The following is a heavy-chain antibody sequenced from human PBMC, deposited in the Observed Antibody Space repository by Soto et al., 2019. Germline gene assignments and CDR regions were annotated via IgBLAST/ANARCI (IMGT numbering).Heavy chain of an antibody. D-gene: IGHD6-13*01. J-gene: IGHJ4*02. CDR2: IYYSGST. CDR1: GGSISSYY. CDR3: ARGGSSWYSIDY. V-gene: IGHV4-59*01. Sequence: SETLSLTCTVSGGSISSYYWSWIRQPPGKGLEWIGYIYYSGSTNYNPSLKSRVTISVDTSKNQFSLKLSSVTAADTAVYYCARGGSSWYSIDYWGQGTLVTVSS.